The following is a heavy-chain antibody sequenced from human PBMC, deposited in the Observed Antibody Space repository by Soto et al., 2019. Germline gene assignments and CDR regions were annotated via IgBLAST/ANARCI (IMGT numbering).Heavy chain of an antibody. CDR2: IYYSGST. CDR3: ARPSLLWFGEQFNSYYYMDV. J-gene: IGHJ6*03. D-gene: IGHD3-10*01. V-gene: IGHV4-39*01. CDR1: GGSISSSSYY. Sequence: SDTLSLTCTVSGGSISSSSYYWGWIRQPPGKGLEWIGSIYYSGSTYYNPSLKSRVTISVDTSKNQFSLKLSSVTAADTAVYYCARPSLLWFGEQFNSYYYMDVWGKGTTVTVSS.